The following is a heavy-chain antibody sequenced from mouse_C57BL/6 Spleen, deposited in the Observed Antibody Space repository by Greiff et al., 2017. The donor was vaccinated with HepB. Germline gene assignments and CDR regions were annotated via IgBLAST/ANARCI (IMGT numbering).Heavy chain of an antibody. CDR1: GYTFTSYW. Sequence: VQLQQSGTVLARPGASVKMSCKTSGYTFTSYWMHWVKQRPGQGLEWIGAIYPGNSDTSYNQKFKGKAKLTAVTSASTAYMELSSLTKEDSAVYYCTRTPYGHYAMDYWGQGTSVTVSS. D-gene: IGHD1-1*01. CDR2: IYPGNSDT. V-gene: IGHV1-5*01. J-gene: IGHJ4*01. CDR3: TRTPYGHYAMDY.